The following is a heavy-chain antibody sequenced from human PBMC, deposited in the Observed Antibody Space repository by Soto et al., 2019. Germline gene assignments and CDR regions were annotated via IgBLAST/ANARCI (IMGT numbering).Heavy chain of an antibody. CDR3: AAAAAPNGFDY. Sequence: ASVKVSCKASGYTFTSYDINWVRQATGQGLEWMGWMNPNSGNTGYAQKFQGRVTMTRDTSTSTAYMELRSLRSDDTAVYYCAAAAAPNGFDYWGQGTLVTVSS. D-gene: IGHD6-13*01. V-gene: IGHV1-8*01. CDR1: GYTFTSYD. J-gene: IGHJ4*02. CDR2: MNPNSGNT.